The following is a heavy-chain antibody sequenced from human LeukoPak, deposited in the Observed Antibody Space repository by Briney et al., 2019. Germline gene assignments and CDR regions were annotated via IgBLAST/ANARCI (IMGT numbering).Heavy chain of an antibody. CDR1: GYSFTRFW. Sequence: GESLKISCKGSGYSFTRFWIGWVRQMPGKGLEWMGIVYPGDSDTRYSPSFQGQVTISADKSISTAYLQWSSLKASDTAMYYCARPAKCSGGSCYSAFDIWGQGTMVTVSS. CDR2: VYPGDSDT. V-gene: IGHV5-51*01. D-gene: IGHD2-15*01. CDR3: ARPAKCSGGSCYSAFDI. J-gene: IGHJ3*02.